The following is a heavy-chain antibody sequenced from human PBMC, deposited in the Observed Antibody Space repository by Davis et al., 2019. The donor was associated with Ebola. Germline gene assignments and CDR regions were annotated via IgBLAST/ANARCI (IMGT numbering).Heavy chain of an antibody. D-gene: IGHD6-13*01. J-gene: IGHJ6*03. CDR1: GYTFTSYY. CDR2: INPSGGST. V-gene: IGHV1-46*01. Sequence: ASVKVSCKASGYTFTSYYMHWVRQAPGQGLEWMGIINPSGGSTSYAQKFQGRVTMTRDTSTSTVYMELSSLRAEDTAVYYCARDSGYSSSWGSYYYYYYMDVWGKGTTVTVSS. CDR3: ARDSGYSSSWGSYYYYYYMDV.